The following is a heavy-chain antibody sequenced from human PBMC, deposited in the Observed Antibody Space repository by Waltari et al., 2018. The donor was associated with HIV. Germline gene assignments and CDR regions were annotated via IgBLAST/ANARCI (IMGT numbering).Heavy chain of an antibody. CDR2: FDTEDDGT. J-gene: IGHJ6*02. D-gene: IGHD3-10*01. Sequence: QVQQVQSGAEVKKPGASVKVSCKVSGYTLTELSMHWVRQAPGKRLEWMGNFDTEDDGTIYSRKFQGRITMTEDTSSDTAYMELSSLTSGDTAVYYCATDFSGMVRAYSYYSLDVWGQGTTVTVSS. CDR1: GYTLTELS. CDR3: ATDFSGMVRAYSYYSLDV. V-gene: IGHV1-24*01.